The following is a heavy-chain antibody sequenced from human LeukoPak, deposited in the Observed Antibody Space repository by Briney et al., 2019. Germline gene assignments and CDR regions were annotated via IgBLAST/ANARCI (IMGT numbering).Heavy chain of an antibody. V-gene: IGHV3-30*18. CDR1: GFTFSSYG. Sequence: TGGSLRLSCAASGFTFSSYGMHWVRQAPGKGLEWVAVISYDGSNKYYADSVKGRFTISRDNSKNTLYLQMNSLRAEDTAVYYCAKVLTTFGRIDYGMDVWGQGTLVTVSS. J-gene: IGHJ6*02. D-gene: IGHD3-16*01. CDR3: AKVLTTFGRIDYGMDV. CDR2: ISYDGSNK.